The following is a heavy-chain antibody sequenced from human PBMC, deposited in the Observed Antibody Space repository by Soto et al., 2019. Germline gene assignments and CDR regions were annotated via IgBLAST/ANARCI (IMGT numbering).Heavy chain of an antibody. CDR1: GFTVNSNY. D-gene: IGHD1-26*01. CDR3: AKGDGFILVG. V-gene: IGHV3-53*02. J-gene: IGHJ6*02. Sequence: EVQVLATGGGLIQPGGSLRLSCAASGFTVNSNYMSWVRQAPGEGLQWVSITNTGGTTYYADSVKGRFTVSRDNSKNTLYLQMNSLRAEDTAVYYCAKGDGFILVGWGQGTTVSVSS. CDR2: TNTGGTT.